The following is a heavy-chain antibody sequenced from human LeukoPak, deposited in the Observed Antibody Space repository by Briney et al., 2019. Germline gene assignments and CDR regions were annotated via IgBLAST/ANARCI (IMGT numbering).Heavy chain of an antibody. D-gene: IGHD3-22*01. Sequence: KSSETLSLTCTVSGGSISSGGYYWSWIRQRPGKGLEWIGYIYYSGSTYYNPSLKSRVTMSVDTSKNQFSLKLSSVTAADTAIYYCARENPSGYYNRPIDYWGQGTLVTVSS. CDR1: GGSISSGGYY. V-gene: IGHV4-31*03. J-gene: IGHJ4*02. CDR2: IYYSGST. CDR3: ARENPSGYYNRPIDY.